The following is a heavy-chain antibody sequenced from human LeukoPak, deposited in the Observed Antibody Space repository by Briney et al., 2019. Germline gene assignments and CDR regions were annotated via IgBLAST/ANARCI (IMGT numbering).Heavy chain of an antibody. Sequence: PSETLSLTCTVSGGSISSYYWSWIRQPPGKGVEWIGYISYRGSTNYNPSLKSRVTISVDTSKNQFSLKVRSVTAADTAVYYCARLPSYSSGWYSDYWGQGTLVTVSS. V-gene: IGHV4-59*08. CDR3: ARLPSYSSGWYSDY. CDR1: GGSISSYY. CDR2: ISYRGST. J-gene: IGHJ4*02. D-gene: IGHD6-19*01.